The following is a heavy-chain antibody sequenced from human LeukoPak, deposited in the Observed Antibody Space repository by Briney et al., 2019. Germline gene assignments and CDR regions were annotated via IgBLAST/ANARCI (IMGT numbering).Heavy chain of an antibody. CDR3: ARGDTAIVTRPYFDY. V-gene: IGHV4-30-4*01. D-gene: IGHD5-18*01. CDR1: GGSISSGDYY. CDR2: IYYSGST. J-gene: IGHJ4*02. Sequence: PSETLSLTCTVSGGSISSGDYYWSWIRQPPGKGLEWIGYIYYSGSTYYNPSLKSRVTISVDTSKNQFSLKLSSVTAADTAVYYCARGDTAIVTRPYFDYWGQGTLVTVSS.